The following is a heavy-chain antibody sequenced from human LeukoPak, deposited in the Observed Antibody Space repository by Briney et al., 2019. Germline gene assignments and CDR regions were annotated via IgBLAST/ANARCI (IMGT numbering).Heavy chain of an antibody. CDR3: ARDWSRYFDAFDI. J-gene: IGHJ3*02. CDR2: IKPDGSDK. V-gene: IGHV3-7*01. Sequence: GGSLRLSCAASGFTFSSYWMSWVRQAPGKGLEWVANIKPDGSDKYYVDSVKGRFTISRDNAKNSLYLQMNSLRAEDTAVYYCARDWSRYFDAFDIWGQGAMVTVSS. D-gene: IGHD1-14*01. CDR1: GFTFSSYW.